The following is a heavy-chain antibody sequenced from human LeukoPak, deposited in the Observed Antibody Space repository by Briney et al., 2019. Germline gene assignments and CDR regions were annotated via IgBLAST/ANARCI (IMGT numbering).Heavy chain of an antibody. J-gene: IGHJ5*02. V-gene: IGHV4-59*01. D-gene: IGHD5-18*01. Sequence: PSETLSLTCTVSGGSISSYYWSWIRQPPGKGLEWIAYISDIGSINYNPSLKSRVTISLDTSKNQFSLKLSSVTAADTAVYYCARGGIQLWSNNWVDPWGQGILVTVSS. CDR3: ARGGIQLWSNNWVDP. CDR2: ISDIGSI. CDR1: GGSISSYY.